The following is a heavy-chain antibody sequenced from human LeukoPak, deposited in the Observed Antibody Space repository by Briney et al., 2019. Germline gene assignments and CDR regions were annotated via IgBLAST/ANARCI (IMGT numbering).Heavy chain of an antibody. V-gene: IGHV3-23*01. CDR3: ARDLCPWYSSSCRYFDY. J-gene: IGHJ4*02. D-gene: IGHD6-13*01. CDR2: ISGSGGST. Sequence: PGGSLRLSCAASGFTFSSYAMSWVRQAPGKGLEWVSAISGSGGSTYYADSVKGRFTISRDNSKNTLYLQMNSLRAEDTAVYYCARDLCPWYSSSCRYFDYWGQGTLVTVSS. CDR1: GFTFSSYA.